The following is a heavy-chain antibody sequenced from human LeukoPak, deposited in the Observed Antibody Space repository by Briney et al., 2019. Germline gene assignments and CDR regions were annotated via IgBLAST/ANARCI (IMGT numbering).Heavy chain of an antibody. J-gene: IGHJ6*02. D-gene: IGHD3-16*01. CDR1: GGSISSGGYC. V-gene: IGHV4-30-2*01. CDR3: ARGGGAYYYGMDV. CDR2: IYHSGST. Sequence: SETLSLTCAVSGGSISSGGYCWSWIRQPPGKGLEWIGYIYHSGSTYYNPSLKSRVTISVGRSKNQFSLKLSSVTAADTAVYYCARGGGAYYYGMDVWGQGTTVTVSS.